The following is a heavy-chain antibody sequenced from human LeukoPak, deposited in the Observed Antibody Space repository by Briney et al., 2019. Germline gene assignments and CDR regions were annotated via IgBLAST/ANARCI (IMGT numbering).Heavy chain of an antibody. CDR1: GGSISSSNW. V-gene: IGHV4-4*02. Sequence: SGTLSLTCAVSGGSISSSNWWSWVRQPPGKGLEWIGEIYHSGSTNYNPSLKSRVTISVDKSKNQFSLKLSSVTAADTAVYYCAIGGPEAAQGFDYWGQGTLVTVSS. CDR2: IYHSGST. CDR3: AIGGPEAAQGFDY. J-gene: IGHJ4*02. D-gene: IGHD2-15*01.